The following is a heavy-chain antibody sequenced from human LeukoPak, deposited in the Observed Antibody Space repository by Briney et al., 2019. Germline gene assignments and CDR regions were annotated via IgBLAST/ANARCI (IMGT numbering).Heavy chain of an antibody. J-gene: IGHJ4*02. V-gene: IGHV4-31*03. D-gene: IGHD3-9*01. Sequence: SETLSLTCTVSGGSISSGGYYWSWIRQHPGKGLEWIGYIYYSGSTYYNPSLKSRVTISVDTSKNQFSLKLSSVTAADTAVYYCARTYYNILTGPPQFDYWGQGTLVTVSS. CDR1: GGSISSGGYY. CDR3: ARTYYNILTGPPQFDY. CDR2: IYYSGST.